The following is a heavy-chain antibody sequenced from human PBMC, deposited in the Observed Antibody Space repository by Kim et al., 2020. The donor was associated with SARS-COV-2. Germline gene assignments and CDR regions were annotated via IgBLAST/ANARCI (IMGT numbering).Heavy chain of an antibody. CDR2: IYYSGST. CDR1: GGSISSSSYY. J-gene: IGHJ5*02. V-gene: IGHV4-39*01. CDR3: ARWGRYYDILTGYHNWFDP. D-gene: IGHD3-9*01. Sequence: SETLSLTCTVSGGSISSSSYYWGWIRQPPGKGLEWIGSIYYSGSTYYNPSLKSRVTISVDTSKNQFSLKLSSVTAAYTAVYYCARWGRYYDILTGYHNWFDPWGQGTLVTVSS.